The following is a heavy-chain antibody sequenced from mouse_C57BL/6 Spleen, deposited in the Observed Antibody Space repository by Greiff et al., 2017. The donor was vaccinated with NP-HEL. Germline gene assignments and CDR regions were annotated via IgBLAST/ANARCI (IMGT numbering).Heavy chain of an antibody. CDR2: IYPGDGDT. V-gene: IGHV1-82*01. CDR1: GYAFSSSW. Sequence: LQESGPELVKPGASVKISCKASGYAFSSSWMNWVKQRPGKGLEWIGRIYPGDGDTNYNGKFKGKATLTADKSSSTAYMQLSSLTSEDSAVYFCARAITGPWFAYWGQGTLVTVSA. CDR3: ARAITGPWFAY. J-gene: IGHJ3*01. D-gene: IGHD1-3*01.